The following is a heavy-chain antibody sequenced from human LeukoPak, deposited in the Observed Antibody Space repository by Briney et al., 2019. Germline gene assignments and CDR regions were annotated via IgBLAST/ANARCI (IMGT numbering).Heavy chain of an antibody. CDR3: ARTYGEEGGQRFDH. J-gene: IGHJ4*02. D-gene: IGHD2-8*01. CDR2: ISSSSRTI. CDR1: GFTFSSYA. Sequence: GGSLRLSCAASGFTFSSYAMNWVRQAPGKGLEWVSYISSSSRTIHYADSVKGRFTISRDNAKTSLYLQMNSLRDEDTAVYYCARTYGEEGGQRFDHWGQGTLVTVSS. V-gene: IGHV3-48*02.